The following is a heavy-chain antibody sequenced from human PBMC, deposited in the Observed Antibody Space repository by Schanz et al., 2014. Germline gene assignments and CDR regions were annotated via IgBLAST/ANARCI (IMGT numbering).Heavy chain of an antibody. J-gene: IGHJ4*02. V-gene: IGHV1-69*04. CDR3: ARDRLECGAECYSVEVFEI. Sequence: QVQLVQSGAEVKKPGSSVTVSCTASGGTFSSFGLNWVRQAPGQGLEWMGRIIPSLGLAKYEQKFQDKVTMTADTSTTTAYMELSGLRSEDTAVYYCARDRLECGAECYSVEVFEIWGQGTLVIVSS. CDR2: IIPSLGLA. D-gene: IGHD2-21*01. CDR1: GGTFSSFG.